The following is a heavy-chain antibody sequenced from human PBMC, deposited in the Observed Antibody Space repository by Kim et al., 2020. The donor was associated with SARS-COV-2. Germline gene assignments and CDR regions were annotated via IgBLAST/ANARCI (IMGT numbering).Heavy chain of an antibody. CDR1: GGSIYSGGYY. J-gene: IGHJ6*01. CDR2: IYFSGST. D-gene: IGHD3-10*01. CDR3: ARAHYYASGRYYHVGNYG. Sequence: SETLSLTCTVSGGSIYSGGYYWSWIRHPGKGLEWIGNIYFSGSTYYSPSLKSRVTISIDTSKNQFSLKLSSVTAADTAVYYCARAHYYASGRYYHVGNYG. V-gene: IGHV4-31*03.